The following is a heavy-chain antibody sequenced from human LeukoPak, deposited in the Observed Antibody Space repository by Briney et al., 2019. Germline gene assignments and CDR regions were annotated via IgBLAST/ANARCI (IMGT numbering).Heavy chain of an antibody. J-gene: IGHJ4*02. D-gene: IGHD3-3*01. Sequence: GESLKISCKGSGYRFTSYWIGWVRQMPGKGLEWMGIIYPGDSDTRYSPSFQGQVTISADNSISTAYRQWSSLKASDTAMYYCARPGKGVVIPFDYWGQGTLVTVSS. CDR1: GYRFTSYW. CDR2: IYPGDSDT. CDR3: ARPGKGVVIPFDY. V-gene: IGHV5-51*01.